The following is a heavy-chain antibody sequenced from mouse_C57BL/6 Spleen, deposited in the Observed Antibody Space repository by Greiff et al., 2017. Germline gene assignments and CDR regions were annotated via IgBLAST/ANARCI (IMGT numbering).Heavy chain of an antibody. CDR1: GFTFSSYA. CDR2: ISDGGSYT. J-gene: IGHJ2*01. Sequence: EVMLVESGGGLVKPGGSLKLSCAASGFTFSSYAMSWVRQTPEKRLEWVATISDGGSYTYYPDNVKGRFTISRENAKNNLYLQMSHLKSEDTAMYYCAREEGYFDYWGQGTTLTVSS. V-gene: IGHV5-4*01. CDR3: AREEGYFDY.